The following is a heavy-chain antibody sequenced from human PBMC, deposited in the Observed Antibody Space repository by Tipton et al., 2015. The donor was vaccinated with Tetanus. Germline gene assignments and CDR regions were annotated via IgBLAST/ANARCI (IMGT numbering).Heavy chain of an antibody. CDR2: IYFNGST. CDR1: GGSISAYY. D-gene: IGHD2-2*01. V-gene: IGHV4-59*12. J-gene: IGHJ5*01. CDR3: ARDYCSSISCFLYDS. Sequence: TLSLTCTVSGGSISAYYWSWIRQPPGKGLEWIGYIYFNGSTKYNPSLKSRVALSVDASKTQFPLKLSSVTAADTAVYYCARDYCSSISCFLYDSWGQGTLVTVSS.